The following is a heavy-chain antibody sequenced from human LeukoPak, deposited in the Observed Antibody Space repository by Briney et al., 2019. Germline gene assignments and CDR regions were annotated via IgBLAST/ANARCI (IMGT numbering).Heavy chain of an antibody. CDR1: GYTFTSYG. Sequence: GASVKVSCKASGYTFTSYGISWVPQAPGQGLEWMGWISAYNGNTNYAQKLQGRVTMTTDTSTSTAYMELRSLRSDDTAVYYCARDPTTVTVGYFDYWGQGTLVTVST. CDR2: ISAYNGNT. V-gene: IGHV1-18*01. CDR3: ARDPTTVTVGYFDY. J-gene: IGHJ4*02. D-gene: IGHD4-17*01.